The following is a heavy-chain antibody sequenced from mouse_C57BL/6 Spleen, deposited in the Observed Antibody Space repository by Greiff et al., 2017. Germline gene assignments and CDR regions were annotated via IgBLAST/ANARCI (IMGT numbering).Heavy chain of an antibody. Sequence: EVNVVESGGGLVKPGGSLKLSCAASGFTFSDYGMHWVRQAPEKGLEWVAYISSGSSTIYYADTVTGRFTISRDNDKNTLFLQMTILRSEDTAMYYCARPSLDYWGQGTTLTVSS. CDR1: GFTFSDYG. J-gene: IGHJ2*01. CDR2: ISSGSSTI. D-gene: IGHD6-2*01. CDR3: ARPSLDY. V-gene: IGHV5-17*01.